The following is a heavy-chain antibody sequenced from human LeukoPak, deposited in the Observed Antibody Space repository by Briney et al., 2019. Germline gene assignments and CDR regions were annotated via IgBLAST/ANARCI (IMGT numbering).Heavy chain of an antibody. CDR3: AKRYVSSNYYQCLGE. J-gene: IGHJ4*02. V-gene: IGHV3-23*01. CDR2: ITGNTANT. D-gene: IGHD3-22*01. CDR1: GFTFSNYA. Sequence: GGSLRLSCAASGFTFSNYAMTWVRLAPGKGLEWVSAITGNTANTYYADSVKGRFTISRDNSKNTVYLQMNSLRVEDTAVYYCAKRYVSSNYYQCLGEWGQGTVVTVSS.